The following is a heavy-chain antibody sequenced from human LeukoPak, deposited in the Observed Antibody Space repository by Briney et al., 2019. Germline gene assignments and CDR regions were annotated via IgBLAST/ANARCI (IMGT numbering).Heavy chain of an antibody. J-gene: IGHJ5*02. CDR3: ARVHAIILGLDWFDP. CDR2: IYSSGST. Sequence: SETLSLTCTVSGGSINNYYWSWIRQPAGKGLEWIGLIYSSGSTSYNPSLKSRVTISVDTSKNQFSLKLSSVTAADTAVYYCARVHAIILGLDWFDPWGQGTLVTVSS. D-gene: IGHD2/OR15-2a*01. V-gene: IGHV4-4*07. CDR1: GGSINNYY.